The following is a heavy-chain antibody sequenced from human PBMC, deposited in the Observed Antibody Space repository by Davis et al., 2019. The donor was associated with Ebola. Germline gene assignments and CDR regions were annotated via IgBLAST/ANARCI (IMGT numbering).Heavy chain of an antibody. CDR2: ISGSGGST. CDR1: GFTFSSYA. D-gene: IGHD3-22*01. J-gene: IGHJ5*02. Sequence: GGSLRLSCAASGFTFSSYAMSWVRQAPGKGLEWVSAISGSGGSTYYADSVKGRFTISRDNSKNTLYLQMNSLRAEDTAVYYCANIPSGSGYYGWFDPWGQGTLVTVSS. CDR3: ANIPSGSGYYGWFDP. V-gene: IGHV3-23*01.